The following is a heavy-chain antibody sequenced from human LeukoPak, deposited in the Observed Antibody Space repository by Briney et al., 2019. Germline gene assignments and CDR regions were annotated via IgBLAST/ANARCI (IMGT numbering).Heavy chain of an antibody. CDR2: INWNGGST. CDR1: GFTFDDYG. V-gene: IGHV3-20*04. D-gene: IGHD1-26*01. Sequence: GGSLRLSCAASGFTFDDYGMSWVRQAPGKGLEWVSGINWNGGSTGYADSVKGRFTISRDNAKNSLYLQMNSLRAEDTALYYCARDRLIVGATAVWFDPWGQGTLVTVSS. CDR3: ARDRLIVGATAVWFDP. J-gene: IGHJ5*02.